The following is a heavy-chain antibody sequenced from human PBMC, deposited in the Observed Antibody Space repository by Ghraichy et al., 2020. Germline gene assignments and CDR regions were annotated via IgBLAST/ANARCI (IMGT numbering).Heavy chain of an antibody. CDR1: GFTFSSYN. CDR2: ISSSSGYI. D-gene: IGHD6-19*01. CDR3: ARVEWLDDYYYYGMDV. J-gene: IGHJ6*02. Sequence: GGSLRLSCAASGFTFSSYNINWVRQAPGKGLEWVSCISSSSGYIYYADSVKGRFTISRDNAKSSVYLQMNSLSTEDTAVYYCARVEWLDDYYYYGMDVWGQGTTVTVSS. V-gene: IGHV3-21*01.